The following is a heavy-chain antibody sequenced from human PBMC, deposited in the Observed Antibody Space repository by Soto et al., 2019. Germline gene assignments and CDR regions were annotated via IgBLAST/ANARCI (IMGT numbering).Heavy chain of an antibody. V-gene: IGHV1-69*08. D-gene: IGHD3-3*01. CDR3: ARESAAPDYYYYYYMDV. CDR2: IIPILGIA. Sequence: QVQLVQSGAEVKKPGSSVKVSCKASGGTFSSYTISWVRQAPGQGLEWMGRIIPILGIANYAQKFQGRVTSTADKSTSTAYMELSSLRSEDTAVYYCARESAAPDYYYYYYMDVWGKGTTVTVSS. CDR1: GGTFSSYT. J-gene: IGHJ6*03.